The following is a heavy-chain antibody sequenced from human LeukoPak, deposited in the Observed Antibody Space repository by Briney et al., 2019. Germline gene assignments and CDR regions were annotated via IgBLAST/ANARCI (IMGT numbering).Heavy chain of an antibody. Sequence: TSETLSLTCAVSGGSISSSNWWSWVRQPPGKGLEWIGEIYHSGSTNYNPCLKSRVTISVDKSKNQFSLKLSSVTAADTAVYYCAREGGVVPAAPVDYWGQGTLVTVSS. CDR3: AREGGVVPAAPVDY. CDR1: GGSISSSNW. J-gene: IGHJ4*02. V-gene: IGHV4-4*02. D-gene: IGHD2-2*01. CDR2: IYHSGST.